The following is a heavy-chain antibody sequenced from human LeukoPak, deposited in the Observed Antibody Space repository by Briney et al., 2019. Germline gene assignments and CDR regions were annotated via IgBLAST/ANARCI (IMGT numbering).Heavy chain of an antibody. D-gene: IGHD5-18*01. CDR3: AKTVGYSYGYGDY. J-gene: IGHJ4*02. CDR2: ISSSSSYI. CDR1: GFTFSSYS. V-gene: IGHV3-21*01. Sequence: GGSLRLSCAASGFTFSSYSMNWVRQAPGKGLEWVSSISSSSSYIYYADSVKGRFTISRDNAKNSLYLQMNSLRAEDTAVYYCAKTVGYSYGYGDYWGQGTLVTVSS.